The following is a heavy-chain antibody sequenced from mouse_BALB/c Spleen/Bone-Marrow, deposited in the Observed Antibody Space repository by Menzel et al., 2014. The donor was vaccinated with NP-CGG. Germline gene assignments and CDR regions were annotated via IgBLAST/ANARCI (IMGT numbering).Heavy chain of an antibody. CDR1: GYTFTDYA. D-gene: IGHD1-1*01. J-gene: IGHJ2*01. CDR2: ISTYYGNT. V-gene: IGHV1-67*01. Sequence: QVQLQQSGPELVRPGVSVKISCKGSGYTFTDYAMHWVKQSHAKSLEWIGVISTYYGNTNYNQKFKGKATMTVDKSSSTAYMELARLTSEDSAIYYCARPIYYHGSSYEKGYYFDYWGQGTTLTVSS. CDR3: ARPIYYHGSSYEKGYYFDY.